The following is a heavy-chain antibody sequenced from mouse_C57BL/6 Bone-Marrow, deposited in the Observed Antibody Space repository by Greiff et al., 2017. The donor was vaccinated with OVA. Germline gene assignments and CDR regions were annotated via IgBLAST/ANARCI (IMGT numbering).Heavy chain of an antibody. Sequence: VQLQQSGPELVKPGASVKIPCKASGYTFTDYNMDWVKQSHGKSLEWIGDINPNTGGTIYNQKFKGKATLTVDKASITAYMELRSLTSEDTAVYYCARRGAWFACWGQGTLVTVSA. J-gene: IGHJ3*01. V-gene: IGHV1-18*01. CDR1: GYTFTDYN. CDR2: INPNTGGT. CDR3: ARRGAWFAC.